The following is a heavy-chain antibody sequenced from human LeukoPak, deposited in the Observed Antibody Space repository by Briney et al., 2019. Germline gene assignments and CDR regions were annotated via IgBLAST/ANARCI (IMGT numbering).Heavy chain of an antibody. CDR1: GGSISSSSYY. D-gene: IGHD4-17*01. J-gene: IGHJ6*03. CDR3: AGTTGDDYGDTDYYYYMDV. Sequence: SETLSLTCTVSGGSISSSSYYWGWIRQPPGKGLEWIGSIYYSGSTYYNPSLKSRVTISVDTSKNQFSLKLSSVTAADTAVYYCAGTTGDDYGDTDYYYYMDVWGKGTTVTVCS. V-gene: IGHV4-39*07. CDR2: IYYSGST.